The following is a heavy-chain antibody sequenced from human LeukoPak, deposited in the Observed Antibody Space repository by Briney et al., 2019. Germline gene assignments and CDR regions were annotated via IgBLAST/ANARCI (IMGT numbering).Heavy chain of an antibody. Sequence: PGGSLRLSCAASGFTFSSYEMNWVRQAPGKGLEWVSYICSSASIIFYADPVKGRFTISRDNAKNSLYLQMNSLRAEDTAVYYSARRSVAGSYFDYWGQGTLVTVSS. CDR3: ARRSVAGSYFDY. V-gene: IGHV3-48*03. CDR1: GFTFSSYE. CDR2: ICSSASII. J-gene: IGHJ4*02. D-gene: IGHD6-19*01.